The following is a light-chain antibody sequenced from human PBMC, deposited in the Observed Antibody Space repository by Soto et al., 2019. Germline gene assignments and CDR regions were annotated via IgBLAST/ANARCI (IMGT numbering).Light chain of an antibody. V-gene: IGKV4-1*01. CDR3: QQYESTPPT. CDR1: QSVLYSSNNKNY. CDR2: WAS. J-gene: IGKJ2*01. Sequence: DIVMTQSPDSLAVSLGERATINCKSSQSVLYSSNNKNYLAWYQQRQGQPPKLLIYWASTRESGVPDRFSGSGSWTDFTLTITSLQAEDVAFYYCQQYESTPPTFGQGTKLQIK.